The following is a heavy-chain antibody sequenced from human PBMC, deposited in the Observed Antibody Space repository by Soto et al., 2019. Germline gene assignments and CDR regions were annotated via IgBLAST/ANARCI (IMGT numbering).Heavy chain of an antibody. V-gene: IGHV1-69*01. J-gene: IGHJ6*02. D-gene: IGHD1-7*01. CDR2: IIPGFGTV. CDR1: GGSFTTYA. Sequence: QVQLVQSGAEVKQPGSSVKVSCKASGGSFTTYAFSWVRQAPGQGLEWMGGIIPGFGTVEYVQEFVSRFSISADESTNTVSMELSRLTSEDTAVYYCARSEAEMATANFYHYAVDVWGQGTTVTVSX. CDR3: ARSEAEMATANFYHYAVDV.